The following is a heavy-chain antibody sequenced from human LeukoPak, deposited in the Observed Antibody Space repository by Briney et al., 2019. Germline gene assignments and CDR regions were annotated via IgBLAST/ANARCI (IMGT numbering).Heavy chain of an antibody. CDR1: GYTFTGYY. V-gene: IGHV1-2*02. J-gene: IGHJ6*02. CDR3: ARGPHGDYDGTYGMDV. CDR2: INPNSGGT. D-gene: IGHD4-17*01. Sequence: GASVKVSCKASGYTFTGYYMHWVRQAPGQGLEWMGWINPNSGGTNYAQKFQGRVTMTRDTSISTAYMELSRLRSDDTAVYYCARGPHGDYDGTYGMDVWGQGTTVTVSS.